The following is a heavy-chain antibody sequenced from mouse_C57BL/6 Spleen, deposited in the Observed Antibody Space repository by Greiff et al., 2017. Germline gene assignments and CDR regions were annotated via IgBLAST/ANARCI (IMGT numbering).Heavy chain of an antibody. J-gene: IGHJ2*01. CDR1: GFTFSSYT. CDR3: ARHGKSFDY. V-gene: IGHV5-9*01. Sequence: EVMLVESGGGLVKPGGSLKLSCAASGFTFSSYTMSWVRQTPEKRLEWVATISGGGGNTYYPDSVKGRFTISRENAKNTLYLQMSRRRSEDTALYYCARHGKSFDYWGQGTTLTGS. CDR2: ISGGGGNT.